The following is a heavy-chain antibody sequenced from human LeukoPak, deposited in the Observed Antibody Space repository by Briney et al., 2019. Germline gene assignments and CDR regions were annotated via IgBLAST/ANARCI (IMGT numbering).Heavy chain of an antibody. J-gene: IGHJ5*02. CDR2: ISYDGSNK. Sequence: PGGSLRLSCAASGFTFSSHAMHWVRQAPGKGLEGVAVISYDGSNKYYADSVKGRFTISRDNSKNTLYLQMNSLRAEDTAVYYCARELLRFRNWFDPWGQGTLVTVSS. CDR3: ARELLRFRNWFDP. V-gene: IGHV3-30*04. CDR1: GFTFSSHA. D-gene: IGHD3-3*01.